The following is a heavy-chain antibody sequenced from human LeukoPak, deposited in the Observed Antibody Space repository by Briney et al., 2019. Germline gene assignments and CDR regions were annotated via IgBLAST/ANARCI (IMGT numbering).Heavy chain of an antibody. CDR2: ISYDGSNK. V-gene: IGHV3-30*03. CDR1: GFTFSSYG. Sequence: PGRSLRLSCVASGFTFSSYGMHWVRQAPGKGLEWAAVISYDGSNKHYVDSVKGRFTISRDNSKNTVHLQMNSLRVEDTAVYYCAATKTFDYWGQGTLVTVSS. D-gene: IGHD1-26*01. CDR3: AATKTFDY. J-gene: IGHJ4*02.